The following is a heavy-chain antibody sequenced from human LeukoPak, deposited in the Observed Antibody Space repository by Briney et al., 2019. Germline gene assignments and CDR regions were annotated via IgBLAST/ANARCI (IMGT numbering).Heavy chain of an antibody. D-gene: IGHD6-19*01. Sequence: ASVKVSCKASGGTFSSYAISWVRQAPGQGLEWMGRIIPIFGTANYAQKFQGRVTITTDESTSTAYMELSSLRSEDTAVYYCAGGSGRRQDIDYWGQGTLVTVSS. CDR2: IIPIFGTA. V-gene: IGHV1-69*05. CDR1: GGTFSSYA. CDR3: AGGSGRRQDIDY. J-gene: IGHJ4*02.